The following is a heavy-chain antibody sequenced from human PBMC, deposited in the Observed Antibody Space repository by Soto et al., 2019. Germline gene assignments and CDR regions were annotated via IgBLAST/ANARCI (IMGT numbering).Heavy chain of an antibody. D-gene: IGHD4-17*01. J-gene: IGHJ1*01. CDR3: ARAPLLRYEYFQH. Sequence: QVQLVQSGAEVKKPGSSVKVSCKASGGTFSSYTISWVRQAPGQGLEWMGRIIPILGIANYAQKFQGRVTITADKSTSTAYMELSSLGSEDTAVYYCARAPLLRYEYFQHWGQGTLVTVSS. V-gene: IGHV1-69*02. CDR1: GGTFSSYT. CDR2: IIPILGIA.